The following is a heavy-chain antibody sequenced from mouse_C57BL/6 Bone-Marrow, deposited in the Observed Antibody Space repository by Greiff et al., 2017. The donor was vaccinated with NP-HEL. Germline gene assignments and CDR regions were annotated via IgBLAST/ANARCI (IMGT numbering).Heavy chain of an antibody. J-gene: IGHJ4*01. CDR3: ARRYYYGSSLYYYAMDY. CDR2: INPYNGGT. Sequence: EVQLQQSGPVLVKPGASVKMSCKASGYTFTDYYMNWVKQSHGKSLEWIGVINPYNGGTSYNQKFKGKATLTVDKSSSTAYMELNSLTSEDSAVYYCARRYYYGSSLYYYAMDYWGQGTSVTVSS. CDR1: GYTFTDYY. V-gene: IGHV1-19*01. D-gene: IGHD1-1*01.